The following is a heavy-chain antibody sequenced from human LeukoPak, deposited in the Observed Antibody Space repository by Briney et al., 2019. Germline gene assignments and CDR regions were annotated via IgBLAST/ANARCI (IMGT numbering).Heavy chain of an antibody. CDR3: AREADSGFIFDY. V-gene: IGHV4-30-4*01. CDR2: IYYSGST. Sequence: QTLSLTCTVSGGSISSGDYYWRWLRQPPGTGLEWIGYIYYSGSTYYNPSLKSRVTISVDTSKNQFSLKLSSVTAADTAVYYCAREADSGFIFDYWGQGTLVTVSS. J-gene: IGHJ4*02. CDR1: GGSISSGDYY. D-gene: IGHD6-19*01.